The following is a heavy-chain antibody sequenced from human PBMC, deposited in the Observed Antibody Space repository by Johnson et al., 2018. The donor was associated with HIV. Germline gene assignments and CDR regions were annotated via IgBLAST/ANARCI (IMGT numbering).Heavy chain of an antibody. Sequence: QVQLVESGGGVVQPGRSLRLSCAASGFTFTFYAMHWVRQAPGKGLEWVAVISYDVSNKYFADSVKGRFNISRDNSKNTLYLQMKSLRVEETAVYSCARETRSAAAGHGAFDVWGQGTMVTVSS. V-gene: IGHV3-30*04. CDR1: GFTFTFYA. D-gene: IGHD6-13*01. CDR2: ISYDVSNK. J-gene: IGHJ3*01. CDR3: ARETRSAAAGHGAFDV.